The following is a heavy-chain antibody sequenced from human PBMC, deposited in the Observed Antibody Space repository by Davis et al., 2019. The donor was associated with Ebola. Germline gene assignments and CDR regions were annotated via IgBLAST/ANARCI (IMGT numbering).Heavy chain of an antibody. Sequence: GESLKISCAASGFTFSSYGMHWVRQAPGKGLEWVAVIWYDGSNKYYADSVKGRFTISRDNSKNTLYLQMNSLRAEDTAVYYCARNSPGGEVGYWGQGTLVTVSS. V-gene: IGHV3-33*01. CDR3: ARNSPGGEVGY. CDR1: GFTFSSYG. CDR2: IWYDGSNK. D-gene: IGHD4-23*01. J-gene: IGHJ4*02.